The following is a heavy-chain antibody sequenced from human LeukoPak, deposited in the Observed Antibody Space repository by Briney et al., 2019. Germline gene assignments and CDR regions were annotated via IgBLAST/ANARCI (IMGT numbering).Heavy chain of an antibody. Sequence: GGSLRLSCAASGFTFSSYAMHWVRQAPGKGLEWVAVISYDGSNKYYADSVKGRFTISRDNSKNTLYLQMNSLRAEDTAVYYCARGQPSFDYWGQGTLVTVSS. J-gene: IGHJ4*02. CDR1: GFTFSSYA. V-gene: IGHV3-30-3*01. D-gene: IGHD5-18*01. CDR3: ARGQPSFDY. CDR2: ISYDGSNK.